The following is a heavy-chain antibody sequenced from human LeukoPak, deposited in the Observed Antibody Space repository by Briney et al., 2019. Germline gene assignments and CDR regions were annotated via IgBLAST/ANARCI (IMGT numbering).Heavy chain of an antibody. J-gene: IGHJ4*02. CDR2: IYPGDSDT. CDR1: GYSFTSYW. V-gene: IGHV5-51*01. CDR3: ARHGGDYYGSGSYSEIDY. Sequence: GESLKISCKGSGYSFTSYWIGWVRQMPGKGLEWMGIIYPGDSDTRYSPSFQGQVTISADKSISTAYLQWSSLKASDTAMYYCARHGGDYYGSGSYSEIDYWGQGTLVTVSS. D-gene: IGHD3-10*01.